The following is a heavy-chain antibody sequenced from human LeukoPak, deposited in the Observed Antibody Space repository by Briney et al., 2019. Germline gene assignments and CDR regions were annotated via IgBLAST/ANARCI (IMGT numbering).Heavy chain of an antibody. CDR1: GFIFSSYS. CDR3: TSRTPPANGYNWPGGADY. CDR2: IKSKTDGGTT. J-gene: IGHJ4*02. D-gene: IGHD5-24*01. V-gene: IGHV3-15*01. Sequence: GGSLRLSCIASGFIFSSYSMSWVRQAPGKGLEWVGRIKSKTDGGTTDYAAPVKGRFTISRDDSKNTLYLQMNSLKTEDTAVYYCTSRTPPANGYNWPGGADYWGQGTLVTVSS.